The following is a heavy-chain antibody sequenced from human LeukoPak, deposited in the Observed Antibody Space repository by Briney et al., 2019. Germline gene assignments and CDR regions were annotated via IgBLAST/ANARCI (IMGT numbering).Heavy chain of an antibody. D-gene: IGHD2-21*02. CDR1: GFTFRNYA. CDR3: ARGDCGGDCYLSMATYDI. Sequence: PGGSLRLSCAASGFTFRNYAMHWVRQAPGKGLEWVAVILHDGSNKYYADSVKGRFTTSRDNSKNTLYLQMNSLRADDAALYYCARGDCGGDCYLSMATYDIWGQGTKVTVSS. J-gene: IGHJ3*02. V-gene: IGHV3-30-3*01. CDR2: ILHDGSNK.